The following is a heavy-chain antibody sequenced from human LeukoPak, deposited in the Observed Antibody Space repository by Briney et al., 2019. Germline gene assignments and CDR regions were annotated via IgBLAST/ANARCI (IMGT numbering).Heavy chain of an antibody. V-gene: IGHV3-30-3*01. CDR1: GFTFSSYA. CDR3: ARDPSSGWYYFDY. CDR2: ISYDGSNK. Sequence: GGSLRLSCAASGFTFSSYAMHWVRQAPGKGLEWVAVISYDGSNKYYADSVKGRFTISRDNSKNTLYLQMNSLRAEDTAVYYCARDPSSGWYYFDYWGQGTLVTVSS. J-gene: IGHJ4*02. D-gene: IGHD6-19*01.